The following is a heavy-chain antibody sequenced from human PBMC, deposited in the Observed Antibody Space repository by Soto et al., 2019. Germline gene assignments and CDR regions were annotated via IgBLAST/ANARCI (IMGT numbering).Heavy chain of an antibody. CDR1: GYSFTLYL. J-gene: IGHJ3*02. V-gene: IGHV5-51*01. D-gene: IGHD5-12*01. CDR2: IYPGDSDT. Sequence: PGESLKSSCKGSGYSFTLYLIGWVRQMPGKGLEWMGIIYPGDSDTRYSPSFQGQVTISADKSISTAYLQWSSLKASDTAMYYCASQEMATKNVDAFDIWGQGTMVTVSS. CDR3: ASQEMATKNVDAFDI.